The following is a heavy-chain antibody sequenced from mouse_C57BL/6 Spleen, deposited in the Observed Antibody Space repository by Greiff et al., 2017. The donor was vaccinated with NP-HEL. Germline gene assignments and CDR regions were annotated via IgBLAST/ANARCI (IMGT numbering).Heavy chain of an antibody. D-gene: IGHD4-1*01. CDR2: IWSGGST. CDR1: GFSLTSYG. Sequence: QVQLKQSGPGLVQPSQSLSITCTVSGFSLTSYGVHWVRQSPGKGLEWLGVIWSGGSTDYNAAFISRLSISKDNSKSQVFFKMNSLQADDTAIYYCACNWDVRYFDVWGTGTTVTVSS. V-gene: IGHV2-2*01. J-gene: IGHJ1*03. CDR3: ACNWDVRYFDV.